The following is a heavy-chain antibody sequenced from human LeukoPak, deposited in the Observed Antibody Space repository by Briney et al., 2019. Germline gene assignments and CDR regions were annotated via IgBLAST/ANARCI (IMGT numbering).Heavy chain of an antibody. J-gene: IGHJ4*02. V-gene: IGHV4-34*01. D-gene: IGHD2-21*01. CDR1: GGSFSGFY. CDR3: ARGSPVADY. CDR2: INHSGST. Sequence: MASETLSLTCVVYGGSFSGFYWSWIRQPPGKGLEWIGEINHSGSTNYNPSLKSRVTISVDTSRNQFSLKVSSVTAADTAVYYCARGSPVADYWGQGTLVTVSS.